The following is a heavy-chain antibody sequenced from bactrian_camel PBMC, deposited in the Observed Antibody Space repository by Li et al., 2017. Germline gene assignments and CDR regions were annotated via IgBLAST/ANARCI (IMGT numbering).Heavy chain of an antibody. CDR3: STHHNHPRLTLATMWGFGY. V-gene: IGHV3-2*01. D-gene: IGHD4*01. CDR2: IYVDGTHT. Sequence: HVQLVESGGGSVQAGGSLRLSCAASGFTFSGHYMSWVRQTPDKGLEWVSSIYVDGTHTYYADSVKGRFTISRDNAKNTVWLQMNSLKSEDTALYHCSTHHNHPRLTLATMWGFGYWGQGTQVTVS. J-gene: IGHJ6*01. CDR1: GFTFSGHY.